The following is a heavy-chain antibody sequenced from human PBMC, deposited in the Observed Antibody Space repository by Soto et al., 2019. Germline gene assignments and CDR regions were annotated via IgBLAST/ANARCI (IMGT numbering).Heavy chain of an antibody. Sequence: ETLSISCTVSCGSFSTNSLSWSLQPPGTGLEWVGYIYYGGSTSYNPSLKSRVTISLETSKSQFSLRLSSVTAADTGVYFCARTLGPQVTGYVDSDYRWTIDQWGQGTLVTVSS. D-gene: IGHD4-4*01. CDR1: CGSFSTNS. CDR2: IYYGGST. J-gene: IGHJ4*02. CDR3: ARTLGPQVTGYVDSDYRWTIDQ. V-gene: IGHV4-59*08.